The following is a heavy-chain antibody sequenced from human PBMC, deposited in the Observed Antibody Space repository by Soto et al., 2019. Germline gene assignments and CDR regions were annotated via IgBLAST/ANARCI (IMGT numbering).Heavy chain of an antibody. CDR2: FSSSSYYI. D-gene: IGHD2-2*01. CDR1: GFTFSSYS. CDR3: ARDMTRFDY. J-gene: IGHJ4*02. V-gene: IGHV3-21*01. Sequence: GGSLRLSCAASGFTFSSYSMNWVRQAPGKGLEWVSSFSSSSYYIYYADSMKGRFTISRDNAKNSLYLQMNSLRAEDTAVYYCARDMTRFDYWGQGTLVTVSS.